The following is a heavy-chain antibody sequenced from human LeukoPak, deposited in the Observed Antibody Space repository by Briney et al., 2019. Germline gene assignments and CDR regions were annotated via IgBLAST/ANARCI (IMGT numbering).Heavy chain of an antibody. CDR3: AKDPNGDYIGTFDI. J-gene: IGHJ3*02. D-gene: IGHD4-17*01. CDR1: GFTDKSNY. CDR2: IYSGGST. Sequence: PGGAPRLSCATSGFTDKSNYMNWVRQTPGKGLQWVSIIYSGGSTYYADSVRGRFIISRDDSKDTMYLQMNNLRAEDTAVYYCAKDPNGDYIGTFDIWGQGTMVTVSS. V-gene: IGHV3-66*01.